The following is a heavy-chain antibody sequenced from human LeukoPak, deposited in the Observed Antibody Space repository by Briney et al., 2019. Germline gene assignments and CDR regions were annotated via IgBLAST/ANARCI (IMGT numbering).Heavy chain of an antibody. CDR3: ARGIAVGGDAFDI. CDR1: GYTFTSYG. CDR2: IIAYNGNT. D-gene: IGHD6-19*01. J-gene: IGHJ3*02. Sequence: ASVKVSCKASGYTFTSYGIRWVRQAPGQGREGVGWIIAYNGNTNYAQKLQGRVTLTTDTSTSTAYMEPRSLRADDTAVYYCARGIAVGGDAFDIWGQGTMVTVSS. V-gene: IGHV1-18*01.